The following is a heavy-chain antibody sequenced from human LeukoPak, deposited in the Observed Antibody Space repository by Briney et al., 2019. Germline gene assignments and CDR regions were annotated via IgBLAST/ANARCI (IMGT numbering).Heavy chain of an antibody. D-gene: IGHD1-1*01. CDR2: ISGSGGST. V-gene: IGHV3-23*01. CDR1: GFTFSSYA. J-gene: IGHJ1*01. CDR3: AKDPAPAGTEGGGGYFQH. Sequence: GGSLRLSCAASGFTFSSYAMSWVRQAPGKGLEWVSAISGSGGSTYYAVSVKGRFTISRDNSKNTLYLQMNSLRAEDTAVYYCAKDPAPAGTEGGGGYFQHWGQGTLVTVSS.